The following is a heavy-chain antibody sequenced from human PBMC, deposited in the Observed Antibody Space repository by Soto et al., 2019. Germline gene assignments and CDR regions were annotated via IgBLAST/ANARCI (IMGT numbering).Heavy chain of an antibody. J-gene: IGHJ4*02. V-gene: IGHV3-64D*06. CDR1: GFTFSIYA. CDR3: VKGEYYYDSSGFYSFDS. Sequence: GGSPRLSCSASGFTFSIYAMHWVRQAPGKGLEYVSSISTNGGSTDYADSVKGRFTISRDNSKNTVYLQMSSLRVEDTAVYYCVKGEYYYDSSGFYSFDSWGQGTLVTVAS. CDR2: ISTNGGST. D-gene: IGHD3-22*01.